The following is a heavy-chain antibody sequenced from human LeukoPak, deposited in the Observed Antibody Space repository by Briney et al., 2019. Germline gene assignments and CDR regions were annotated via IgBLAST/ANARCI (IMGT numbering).Heavy chain of an antibody. V-gene: IGHV4-59*01. Sequence: PSETLSLTCTVSGGSISSYYGSWIRQSPGKGLEWIANIYYTGTPYYNPALQSRVTISVDMSKNQFSLKLSTVTAADTAVYYCAGVKSTVTSFDIWGQGTMVTVSS. CDR2: IYYTGTP. CDR3: AGVKSTVTSFDI. J-gene: IGHJ3*02. CDR1: GGSISSYY. D-gene: IGHD2/OR15-2a*01.